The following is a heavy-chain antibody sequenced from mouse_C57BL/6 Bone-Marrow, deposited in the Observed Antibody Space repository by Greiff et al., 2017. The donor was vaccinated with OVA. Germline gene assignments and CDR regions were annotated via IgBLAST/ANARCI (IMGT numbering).Heavy chain of an antibody. V-gene: IGHV5-12*01. CDR1: GFTFSDFY. CDR3: ARLDAMDY. Sequence: EVKLVESGGGLVQPGGSLKLSCAASGFTFSDFYMYWIRQTPEKRLEWVAYISNGGGSTYYPDTVKGRFTISRDNAKNTLYLQMSRLKSVDTAMYYCARLDAMDYWGQGTSVTGSS. J-gene: IGHJ4*01. CDR2: ISNGGGST.